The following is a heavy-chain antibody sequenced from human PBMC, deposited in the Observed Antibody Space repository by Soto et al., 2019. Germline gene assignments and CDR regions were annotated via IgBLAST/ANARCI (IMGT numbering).Heavy chain of an antibody. D-gene: IGHD6-13*01. CDR1: GFTFSDYY. CDR2: ISGTSNTI. Sequence: QVRLVESGGGLVKPGGSLRLSCAASGFTFSDYYMSWIRQAPGKGLEWLSYISGTSNTIYYADSVKGRFTISRDNAKNSLYMQMNRLSAEDTAVYYCAGEGYRFQHWGPGTLVTVSA. V-gene: IGHV3-11*01. CDR3: AGEGYRFQH. J-gene: IGHJ1*01.